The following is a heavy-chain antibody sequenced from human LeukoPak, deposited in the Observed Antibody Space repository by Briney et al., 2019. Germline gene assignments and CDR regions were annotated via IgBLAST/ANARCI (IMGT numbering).Heavy chain of an antibody. V-gene: IGHV3-21*01. J-gene: IGHJ4*02. D-gene: IGHD1-26*01. CDR1: GFTFSSYS. Sequence: GGSLRLSCAASGFTFSSYSMNWVRQAPGKGLEWVSSITGSSTYIYYADSMKGRFTISGDNAKNSLYLQMNSLRAEDTAVYYCARVNIVGATTGFDYWGQGTLVTVSS. CDR3: ARVNIVGATTGFDY. CDR2: ITGSSTYI.